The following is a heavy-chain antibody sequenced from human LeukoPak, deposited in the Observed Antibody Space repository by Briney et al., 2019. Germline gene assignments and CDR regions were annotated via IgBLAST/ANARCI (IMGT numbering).Heavy chain of an antibody. CDR2: ISGSGSST. D-gene: IGHD6-13*01. J-gene: IGHJ5*02. CDR3: AKDGSSNWYGWFDP. CDR1: GFTFSSYA. Sequence: GGSLGLSCAASGFTFSSYAMSWVRQTPGKGLEWVSGISGSGSSTYYADSVKGRFTISRDKSKNTLYLQMNSLRAEDTAIYYCAKDGSSNWYGWFDPWGQGTLVTVSS. V-gene: IGHV3-23*01.